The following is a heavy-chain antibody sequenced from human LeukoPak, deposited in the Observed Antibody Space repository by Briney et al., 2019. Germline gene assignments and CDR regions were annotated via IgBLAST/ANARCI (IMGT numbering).Heavy chain of an antibody. D-gene: IGHD5-24*01. CDR2: IYYTGST. J-gene: IGHJ4*02. V-gene: IGHV4-38-2*02. Sequence: SETLSLTCTVSGYSLRSGYYWGWIRQPPGKGLEWIGNIYYTGSTYYNPSLKSRVTMSVDTSNNQFSLKLSSVTAADTAVYYCAREPRDGYNRLDYWGQGTLVTVSS. CDR1: GYSLRSGYY. CDR3: AREPRDGYNRLDY.